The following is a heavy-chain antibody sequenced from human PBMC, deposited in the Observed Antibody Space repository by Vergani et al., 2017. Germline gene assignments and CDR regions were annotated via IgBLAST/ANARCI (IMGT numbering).Heavy chain of an antibody. CDR1: GGSISSYY. CDR2: IYYSGST. V-gene: IGHV4-59*01. D-gene: IGHD1-1*01. Sequence: QVQLQVSGPGLVKPSETLSLTCTVSGGSISSYYWSWIRQPPGKGLEWIGYIYYSGSTNYNPSLKSRVTISVDTSKNQFSLKLSSVTAADTAVYYCARDTTPGLWGQGTLVTVSS. CDR3: ARDTTPGL. J-gene: IGHJ4*02.